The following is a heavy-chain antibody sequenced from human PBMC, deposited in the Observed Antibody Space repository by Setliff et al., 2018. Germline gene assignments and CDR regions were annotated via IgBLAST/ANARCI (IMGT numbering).Heavy chain of an antibody. CDR2: ISAYNGYI. V-gene: IGHV1-18*01. D-gene: IGHD2-15*01. CDR3: ARGRGPDIVVTVPGDY. J-gene: IGHJ4*02. CDR1: GYAFGSSG. Sequence: ASVKVSCKASGYAFGSSGISWVRQAPGQGLEWMGWISAYNGYIVYAQKFQGRVTMTTDTSTTTAYMEVRSLRSDDTAVYYCARGRGPDIVVTVPGDYWGQGTQVTVSS.